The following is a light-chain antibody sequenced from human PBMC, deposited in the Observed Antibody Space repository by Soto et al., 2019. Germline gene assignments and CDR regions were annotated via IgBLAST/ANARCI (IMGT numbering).Light chain of an antibody. J-gene: IGKJ5*01. Sequence: MVMTQSPAILSVSPGESATLSCRASQNVNSNYLACYQQHPGPPPRLLLYGISKRATGIPARFSGSGSGTEFSLTISSLQSEDFAVYYCQQYSKWPITFGQGTRLEIK. CDR1: QNVNSN. CDR3: QQYSKWPIT. V-gene: IGKV3-15*01. CDR2: GIS.